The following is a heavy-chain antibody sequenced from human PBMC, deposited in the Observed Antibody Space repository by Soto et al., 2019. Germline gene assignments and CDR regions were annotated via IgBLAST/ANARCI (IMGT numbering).Heavy chain of an antibody. Sequence: VKVSCKASGGTFSSYAISWVRQAPGQGLEWMGGIIPIFGTANYAQKFQGRVTITADESTSTAYMELSSLRSEDTAVYYCARGGYCSSTSCRYRLEFDYWGQGTLVTVSS. J-gene: IGHJ4*02. V-gene: IGHV1-69*13. D-gene: IGHD2-2*01. CDR2: IIPIFGTA. CDR3: ARGGYCSSTSCRYRLEFDY. CDR1: GGTFSSYA.